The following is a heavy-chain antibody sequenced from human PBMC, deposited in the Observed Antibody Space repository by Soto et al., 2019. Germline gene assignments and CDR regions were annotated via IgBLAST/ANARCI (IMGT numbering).Heavy chain of an antibody. D-gene: IGHD1-1*01. CDR3: ARRAETNGWNGFGADKYYFDF. CDR2: MNPNTGNS. J-gene: IGHJ4*02. Sequence: QVQLVQSGAEVRKPGASVKVSCEASGYTFTSYDIYWVRQASGQGLEWMGWMNPNTGNSGHAQKFQGRVTMTSDTSISTAHMELSSLRSEDTAVYYCARRAETNGWNGFGADKYYFDFWGQGTLVTVSS. CDR1: GYTFTSYD. V-gene: IGHV1-8*01.